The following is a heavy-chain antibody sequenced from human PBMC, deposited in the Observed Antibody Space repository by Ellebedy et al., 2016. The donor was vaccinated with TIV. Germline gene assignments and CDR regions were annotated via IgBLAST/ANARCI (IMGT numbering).Heavy chain of an antibody. Sequence: PGGSLRLSCTDSGFTVSRYWMQWVRQAPGKGLEWVANIKQDGSEEYYLDSVKGRFTISRDNAKKSLYLQMNSLRSEDTAVYYCARGSGWIIDYWGQGTLVTVSS. CDR2: IKQDGSEE. V-gene: IGHV3-7*04. CDR3: ARGSGWIIDY. J-gene: IGHJ4*02. CDR1: GFTVSRYW. D-gene: IGHD6-19*01.